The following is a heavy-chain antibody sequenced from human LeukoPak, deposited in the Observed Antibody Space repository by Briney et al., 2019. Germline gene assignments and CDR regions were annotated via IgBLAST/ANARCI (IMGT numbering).Heavy chain of an antibody. V-gene: IGHV4-59*01. CDR2: IYYSGIT. CDR3: ARLSRDGYNKAGDY. CDR1: GGSISSYY. D-gene: IGHD5-24*01. Sequence: SETLSLTCTVSGGSISSYYWRWIRQPPGKGLEWIGYIYYSGITNYNPSLKSRVTISVDTSKNQFSLKLSSVTAADTAVYYCARLSRDGYNKAGDYWGQGTLVTVSS. J-gene: IGHJ4*02.